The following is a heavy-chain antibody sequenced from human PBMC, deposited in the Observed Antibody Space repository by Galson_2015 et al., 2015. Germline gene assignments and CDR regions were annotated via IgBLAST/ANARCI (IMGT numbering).Heavy chain of an antibody. CDR2: ISYDGSNK. CDR1: GFTFSSYA. Sequence: SLRLSCAASGFTFSSYAMHWVRQAPGKGLEWVAVISYDGSNKYYADSVKGRFTISRDNSKNTLYLQMNSLRAEDTAVYYCARAELRDYGSGSYYRGYYYYGMDVWGQGTTVTVSS. D-gene: IGHD3-10*01. CDR3: ARAELRDYGSGSYYRGYYYYGMDV. J-gene: IGHJ6*02. V-gene: IGHV3-30-3*01.